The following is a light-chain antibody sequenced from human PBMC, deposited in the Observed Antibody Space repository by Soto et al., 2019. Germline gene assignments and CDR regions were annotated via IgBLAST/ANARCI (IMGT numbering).Light chain of an antibody. J-gene: IGLJ1*01. V-gene: IGLV2-14*03. CDR3: RAYTNSGDG. Sequence: QSALTQPASVSGSPGQSITIACTGTTSDVGSYNYVSWYQQYPGKPPKVVIYDVANRPSGVSNRFSGSKSGNTASLTISGLQAEDEADYYCRAYTNSGDGFGTGTKVTVL. CDR1: TSDVGSYNY. CDR2: DVA.